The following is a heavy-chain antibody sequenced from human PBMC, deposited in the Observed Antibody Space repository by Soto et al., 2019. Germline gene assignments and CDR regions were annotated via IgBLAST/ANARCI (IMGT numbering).Heavy chain of an antibody. CDR3: PGRSLHYTSPSLYMEP. J-gene: IGHJ5*02. CDR2: IYPGDSDT. V-gene: IGHV5-51*01. D-gene: IGHD3-3*01. Sequence: GESLKISCKASGHSFISYWIGWVRQTPGKGMEWMGIIYPGDSDTRYSPSLQGQVTISADKFSNTAYLHWGGLKASHTAMYYCPGRSLHYTSPSLYMEPWGQGQLGT. CDR1: GHSFISYW.